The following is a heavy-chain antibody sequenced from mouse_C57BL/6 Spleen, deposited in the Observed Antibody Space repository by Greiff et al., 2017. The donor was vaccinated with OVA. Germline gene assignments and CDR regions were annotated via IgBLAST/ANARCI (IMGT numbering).Heavy chain of an antibody. CDR1: GYTFTSYW. CDR2: INPSNGGT. V-gene: IGHV1-53*01. J-gene: IGHJ1*03. CDR3: ARLATMITEKYFDV. D-gene: IGHD2-4*01. Sequence: QVQLQQPGTELVKPGASVKLSCKASGYTFTSYWMHWVKQRPGQGLEWIGNINPSNGGTNYNEKFKSKATLTVDKSSSTAYMQLSSLTSEDSAVYYCARLATMITEKYFDVWGTGTTVTVSS.